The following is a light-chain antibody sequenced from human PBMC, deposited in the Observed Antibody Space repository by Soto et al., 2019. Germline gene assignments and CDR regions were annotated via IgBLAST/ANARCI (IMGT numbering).Light chain of an antibody. CDR3: QQYGSSGT. Sequence: ELVTTQSASNLSVSPGVGATLSCWASQPVSDKLAWYQQKPGQAPRLLIYDASNRATGIPARFSGSGSGTDFTLTISRLEPEDFAVYYCQQYGSSGTFGQGTNVDI. J-gene: IGKJ1*01. CDR1: QPVSDK. CDR2: DAS. V-gene: IGKV3-20*01.